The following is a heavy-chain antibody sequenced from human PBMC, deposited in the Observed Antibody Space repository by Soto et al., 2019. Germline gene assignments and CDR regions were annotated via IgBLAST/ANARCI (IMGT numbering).Heavy chain of an antibody. D-gene: IGHD6-13*01. CDR1: GYTFTSYG. CDR3: ARGSSPVDFDY. Sequence: ASLKVSCKASGYTFTSYGINWVRQAPGQGLEWMGWINTYNGNTNYAQKFQGRVTMTTDTSTSTAYMELRNLRSDDTAVYYCARGSSPVDFDYWGQGTLVTVSS. V-gene: IGHV1-18*01. J-gene: IGHJ4*02. CDR2: INTYNGNT.